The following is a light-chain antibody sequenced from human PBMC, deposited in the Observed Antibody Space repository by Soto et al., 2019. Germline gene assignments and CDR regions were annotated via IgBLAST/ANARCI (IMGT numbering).Light chain of an antibody. CDR3: SSYTSSSP. CDR1: SSDVGGYNY. J-gene: IGLJ1*01. V-gene: IGLV2-14*01. Sequence: QSVLTQPASVSGSPGQSITISCTGTSSDVGGYNYVSWYQQHPGKAPKLMIYDVSNRPSGVSNRFSGSKPGNTASLTISGLQAEDEADYYCSSYTSSSPFGTGSKVTVL. CDR2: DVS.